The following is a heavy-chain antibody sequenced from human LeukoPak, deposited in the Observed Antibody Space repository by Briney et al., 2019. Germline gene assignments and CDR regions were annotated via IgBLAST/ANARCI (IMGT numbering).Heavy chain of an antibody. J-gene: IGHJ4*02. D-gene: IGHD3-16*01. CDR1: GFPFSDAW. Sequence: GGSLRLSCAASGFPFSDAWMSWVRQAPGKGLEWVGRIESKTDSGTTEYAAPVKGRFTISRDDSKNTLYLQMNSLKTEDTAVYYSTMDEGDDYFDNSGQGTLVTVFS. CDR3: TMDEGDDYFDN. V-gene: IGHV3-15*04. CDR2: IESKTDSGTT.